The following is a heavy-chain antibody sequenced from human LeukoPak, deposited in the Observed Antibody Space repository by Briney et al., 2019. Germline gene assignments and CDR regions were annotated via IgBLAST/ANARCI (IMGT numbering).Heavy chain of an antibody. D-gene: IGHD7-27*01. CDR2: IFYSGNT. Sequence: PSETLSLTCTVSGGSISSRSYYWGWIRQPPGKGLEWIGSIFYSGNTYYSPSLKSRVIISVDTSKNQFSLKLSSVTAADTAVYYCATRYNWGSGIDYWGQGTLVTVSS. V-gene: IGHV4-39*07. CDR1: GGSISSRSYY. CDR3: ATRYNWGSGIDY. J-gene: IGHJ4*02.